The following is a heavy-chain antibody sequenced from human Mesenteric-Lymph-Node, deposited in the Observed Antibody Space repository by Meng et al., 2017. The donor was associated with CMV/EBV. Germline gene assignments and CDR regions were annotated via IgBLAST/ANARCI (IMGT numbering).Heavy chain of an antibody. CDR1: GFTFADYA. D-gene: IGHD4-23*01. J-gene: IGHJ4*02. CDR2: IRSKTYGGTT. V-gene: IGHV3-49*04. CDR3: SSAVVTRSTPDY. Sequence: GGSLRLSCTASGFTFADYAMNWVRQAPGKGPEWVGFIRSKTYGGTTDYAASVRGRFTISRDDSKSVAYLQMTSLKTEDTAVYYCSSAVVTRSTPDYWGQGTLVTVSS.